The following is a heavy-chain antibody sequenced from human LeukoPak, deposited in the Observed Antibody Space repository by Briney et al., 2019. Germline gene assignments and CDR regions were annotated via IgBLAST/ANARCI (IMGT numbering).Heavy chain of an antibody. CDR1: EFSGYT. J-gene: IGHJ6*03. V-gene: IGHV3-21*01. CDR2: ISSSGTYI. CDR3: ARELLWFEAPMDV. Sequence: KPGGSLRLSCGASEFSGYTINWVRQAPGKGLQWVSSISSSGTYINYADSVQGRFTISRDTAKNSLYLQMNSLRAEDTAVFYCARELLWFEAPMDVWGKGITVTVSS. D-gene: IGHD3-10*01.